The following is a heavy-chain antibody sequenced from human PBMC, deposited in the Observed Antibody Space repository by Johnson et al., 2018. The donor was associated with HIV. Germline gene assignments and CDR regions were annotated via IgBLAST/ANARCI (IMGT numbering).Heavy chain of an antibody. CDR1: GFTFSSFT. CDR3: AKGDPSRYAFDF. Sequence: VQLVESGGGLGQPGGSLRLSCASSGFTFSSFTMSWVRQAPGKGLQWISAISASGASAFYAASVKGRFTMSRDNSQDTLYLQMNSLTVEDTAIYFCAKGDPSRYAFDFWGLGTLVTVSS. CDR2: ISASGASA. J-gene: IGHJ3*01. V-gene: IGHV3-23*04.